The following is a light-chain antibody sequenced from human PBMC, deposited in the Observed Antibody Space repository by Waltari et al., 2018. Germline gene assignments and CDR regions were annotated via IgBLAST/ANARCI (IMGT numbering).Light chain of an antibody. CDR1: QSVRSGS. CDR3: QQYGSSPLT. V-gene: IGKV3-20*01. Sequence: EIVLTQSPGTLSLSPGGRATLSCRASQSVRSGSLAWYQQKPGQAPRLLIYGASSRATGIPDRFSGSGSGTDFTLTISRLESEDFAVYYCQQYGSSPLTFGQGTKVEIK. CDR2: GAS. J-gene: IGKJ1*01.